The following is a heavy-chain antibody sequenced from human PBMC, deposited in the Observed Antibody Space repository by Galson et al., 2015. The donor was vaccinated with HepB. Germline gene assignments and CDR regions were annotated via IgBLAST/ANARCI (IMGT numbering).Heavy chain of an antibody. Sequence: SETLSLTCTVSGGSISSSSYYWGWIRQPPGKGLEWIGSIYYSGSTHYNPSLKSRVTISVDTSKNQFSLELSSVTAADTAVYYCARRGQWLGHYYFDYWGQGTLVTVSS. J-gene: IGHJ4*02. CDR3: ARRGQWLGHYYFDY. D-gene: IGHD6-19*01. V-gene: IGHV4-39*01. CDR2: IYYSGST. CDR1: GGSISSSSYY.